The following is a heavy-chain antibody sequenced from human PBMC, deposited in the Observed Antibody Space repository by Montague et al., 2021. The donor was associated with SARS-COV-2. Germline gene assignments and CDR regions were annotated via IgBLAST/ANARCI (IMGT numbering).Heavy chain of an antibody. J-gene: IGHJ4*02. CDR2: SYTSGSI. D-gene: IGHD1-26*01. V-gene: IGHV4-61*02. CDR1: GDSITSVSYY. Sequence: TLSLTCTVSGDSITSVSYYWNWVRQPAGKGLEWVGRSYTSGSIDYNPSLKSRLTISVDTSKNQFSLKLSSVTAADTAVYFCAREWGSYSGRFDYWGQGALVTVSS. CDR3: AREWGSYSGRFDY.